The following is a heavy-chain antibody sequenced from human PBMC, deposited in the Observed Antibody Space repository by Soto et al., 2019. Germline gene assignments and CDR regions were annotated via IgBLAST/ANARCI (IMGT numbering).Heavy chain of an antibody. D-gene: IGHD2-15*01. CDR2: MYSSGSV. CDR3: AREWSAFDY. CDR1: GGSITPFK. J-gene: IGHJ4*02. Sequence: QVQLQESGPGLVKPSETLSLTCTISGGSITPFKWSWIRQSPGKGLEWIGYMYSSGSVNYNPSLKSRVTISMDTSKNQYSLKLISATAVDTAVYYCAREWSAFDYWVQGILVTVSS. V-gene: IGHV4-59*01.